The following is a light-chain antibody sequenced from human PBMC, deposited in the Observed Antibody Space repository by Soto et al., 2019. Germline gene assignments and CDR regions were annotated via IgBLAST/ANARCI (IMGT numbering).Light chain of an antibody. V-gene: IGLV2-14*01. CDR2: EVS. Sequence: QSALTQPASVSGSPGQSITISCTGTSSDVGGYDYVSWYQQFPGKAPQLMIYEVSNRPSGVSNRFTGSKSGNTASLTISGLRAEDEADYYCSSFTSSSTLPYVFGTGTKVTVL. CDR3: SSFTSSSTLPYV. CDR1: SSDVGGYDY. J-gene: IGLJ1*01.